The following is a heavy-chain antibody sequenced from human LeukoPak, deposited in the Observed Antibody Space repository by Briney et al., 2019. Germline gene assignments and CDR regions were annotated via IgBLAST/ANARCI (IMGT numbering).Heavy chain of an antibody. CDR3: AKVRGVVITFFDY. Sequence: GGSLRLSCAASGFTFSSYVMHWVRQAPGKGLEWVSFIRYDGSNKYSADSVKGRFTISRANSKNTLYLQMNSLRAEDTAVYYCAKVRGVVITFFDYWGQGTLVTVSS. V-gene: IGHV3-30*02. J-gene: IGHJ4*02. D-gene: IGHD3-22*01. CDR1: GFTFSSYV. CDR2: IRYDGSNK.